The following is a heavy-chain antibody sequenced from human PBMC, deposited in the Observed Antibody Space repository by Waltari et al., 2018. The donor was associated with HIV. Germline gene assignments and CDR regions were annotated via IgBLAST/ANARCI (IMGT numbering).Heavy chain of an antibody. CDR3: ARDPRIAAADPYWYFDL. Sequence: QVQLQESGPGLVKPSQTLSLPCTVSGGSISSGDYYWSWIRQPPGKGLEWIGYIYYSGSTYDNPSLKSRVTRSVDTSKNQFSLKLSAVTAADTAVYYCARDPRIAAADPYWYFDLWGRGTLVTVSS. CDR1: GGSISSGDYY. CDR2: IYYSGST. V-gene: IGHV4-30-4*01. J-gene: IGHJ2*01. D-gene: IGHD6-13*01.